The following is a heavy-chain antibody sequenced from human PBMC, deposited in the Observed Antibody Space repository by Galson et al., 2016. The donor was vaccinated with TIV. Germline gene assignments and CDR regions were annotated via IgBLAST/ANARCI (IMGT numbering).Heavy chain of an antibody. CDR1: GLSVSINY. CDR2: ISDGGNT. V-gene: IGHV3-66*02. CDR3: ARDRVVDATYYYYYSGMDV. Sequence: SLRLSCAASGLSVSINYMTWVRQAPGKGLEWVSLISDGGNTYYPDSVKGRFTISRDNSKNTLYLQMNSLRVEDTAVYYCARDRVVDATYYYYYSGMDVWGQGTAVTVSS. J-gene: IGHJ6*02. D-gene: IGHD2-15*01.